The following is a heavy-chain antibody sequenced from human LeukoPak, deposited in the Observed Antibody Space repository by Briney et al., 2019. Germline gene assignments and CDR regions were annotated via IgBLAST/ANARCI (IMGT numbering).Heavy chain of an antibody. V-gene: IGHV3-7*01. CDR3: ARDRGDFWSGSDWFDP. J-gene: IGHJ5*02. CDR2: IKQDGSEK. D-gene: IGHD3-3*01. Sequence: SGGSLRLSCAASGFTFSSYSMSWVRQAPGKGLEWVANIKQDGSEKYYVDSVKGRFTISRDNAKNSLYLQMNSLRAEDTAVYYCARDRGDFWSGSDWFDPWGQGTLVTVSS. CDR1: GFTFSSYS.